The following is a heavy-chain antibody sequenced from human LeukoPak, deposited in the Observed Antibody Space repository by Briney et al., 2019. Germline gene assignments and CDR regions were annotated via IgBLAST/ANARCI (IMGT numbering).Heavy chain of an antibody. CDR2: IIQDGSEK. J-gene: IGHJ4*02. Sequence: PGGSLRLSCVASGFTFSSFWMSWVRQAPGKGLEWVAKIIQDGSEKYYVDSVKGRFTISRDNAKNSLYLQMNSLRAEDTAVYYCARVLSGSWYFDYWGQGTLVTVSS. CDR1: GFTFSSFW. CDR3: ARVLSGSWYFDY. V-gene: IGHV3-7*04. D-gene: IGHD6-13*01.